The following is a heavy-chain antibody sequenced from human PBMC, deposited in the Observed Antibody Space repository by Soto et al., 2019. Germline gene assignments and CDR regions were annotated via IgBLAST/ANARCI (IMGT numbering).Heavy chain of an antibody. CDR3: ATFFNPPCYGRPRKLTTIYDAFDI. V-gene: IGHV4-31*03. Sequence: SEPMCLTCTVSGGTISSGGYYCSWISQHPGKGLEWIGYIYYSGSTYYNPSLKSRVTISVDTSKNQFSLKLSSVRAEDTAVYYCATFFNPPCYGRPRKLTTIYDAFDIWGQGTMGTGSS. D-gene: IGHD3-16*01. CDR2: IYYSGST. CDR1: GGTISSGGYY. J-gene: IGHJ3*02.